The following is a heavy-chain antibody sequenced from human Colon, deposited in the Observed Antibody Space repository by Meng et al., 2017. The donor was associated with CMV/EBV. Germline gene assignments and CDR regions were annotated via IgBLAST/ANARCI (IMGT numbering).Heavy chain of an antibody. Sequence: GESLKISCAASTFNFNDYEMNWVRQAPGRGLEWISYISGSGSLISYADSVRGRFTISRDNIKNILYLQMNSLRAEDMAVYYCARGESYPWARHEYYGLDVWGQGTTVTVSS. V-gene: IGHV3-48*03. D-gene: IGHD3-10*01. CDR2: ISGSGSLI. CDR1: TFNFNDYE. CDR3: ARGESYPWARHEYYGLDV. J-gene: IGHJ6*02.